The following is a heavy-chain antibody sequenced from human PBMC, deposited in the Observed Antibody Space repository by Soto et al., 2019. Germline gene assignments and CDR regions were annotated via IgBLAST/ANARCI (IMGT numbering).Heavy chain of an antibody. Sequence: GESLKISCKGSGYSFTSYWISWVRQMPGKGLGWMGRIDPSDSYTNYSPSFQGHVTISADKSISTAYLQWSSLKASDTAMYYCARLTSYGYESWLLYGMDVWGQGTTVTVSS. V-gene: IGHV5-10-1*01. J-gene: IGHJ6*02. CDR1: GYSFTSYW. D-gene: IGHD5-18*01. CDR2: IDPSDSYT. CDR3: ARLTSYGYESWLLYGMDV.